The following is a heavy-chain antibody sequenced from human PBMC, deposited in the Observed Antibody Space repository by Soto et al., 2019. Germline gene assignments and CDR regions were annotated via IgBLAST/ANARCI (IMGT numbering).Heavy chain of an antibody. V-gene: IGHV4-34*01. Sequence: SETLSLTCAVYGGSFSGYYWSWIRQPPGKGLEWIGEINHSGSTNYNPSLKSRVTISVDTSKNQFSLKLSSVTAADTAVYYCARGGRERRFDYWGQGTLVTVSS. J-gene: IGHJ4*02. D-gene: IGHD1-1*01. CDR1: GGSFSGYY. CDR2: INHSGST. CDR3: ARGGRERRFDY.